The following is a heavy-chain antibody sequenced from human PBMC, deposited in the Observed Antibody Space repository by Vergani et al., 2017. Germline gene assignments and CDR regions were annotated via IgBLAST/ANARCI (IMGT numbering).Heavy chain of an antibody. CDR3: ASSSIAPNWFDP. CDR1: GYSFTTYG. CDR2: ISANTGNT. J-gene: IGHJ5*02. Sequence: QVQLVQSGAEVKKPGASVKVSCRTSGYSFTTYGISWVRQAPGQGLEWMGWISANTGNTNYAQRLQGRVTMTADTSTSTAYMELRSLRSDDTAVYYCASSSIAPNWFDPWGQGTLVTVSS. D-gene: IGHD6-6*01. V-gene: IGHV1-18*01.